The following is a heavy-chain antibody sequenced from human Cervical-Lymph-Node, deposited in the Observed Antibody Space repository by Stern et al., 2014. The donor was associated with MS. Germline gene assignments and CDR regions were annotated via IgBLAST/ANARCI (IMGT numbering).Heavy chain of an antibody. J-gene: IGHJ4*02. CDR1: GFTFGTYW. D-gene: IGHD3-16*02. CDR2: INTDASST. Sequence: VQLVESGGGLVQPGGSLRLSCAASGFTFGTYWMHWVPQAPGKGLVWVSRINTDASSTNYADSVKGRFTISRDNAKNTLYLQMNSLRAEDTAVYYCARGSYYFDYWGQGTLVTVSS. CDR3: ARGSYYFDY. V-gene: IGHV3-74*02.